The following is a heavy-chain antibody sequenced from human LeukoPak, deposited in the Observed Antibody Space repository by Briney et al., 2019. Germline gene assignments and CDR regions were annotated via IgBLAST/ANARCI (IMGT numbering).Heavy chain of an antibody. Sequence: GRSLRLSCAASGFTFSSYVMHWVRQAPGKGLEGVAFIRYDGSNKHYAESVKGRFTISSDNSKNTLYLQMNNLRPEDTAVYYCAKFNRQYCSGTRCYGGFDYWGQGTLVTVSS. CDR2: IRYDGSNK. V-gene: IGHV3-30*02. D-gene: IGHD2-2*01. J-gene: IGHJ4*02. CDR1: GFTFSSYV. CDR3: AKFNRQYCSGTRCYGGFDY.